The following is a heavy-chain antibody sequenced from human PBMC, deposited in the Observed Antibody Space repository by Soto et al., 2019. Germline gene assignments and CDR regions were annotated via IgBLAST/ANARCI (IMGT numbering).Heavy chain of an antibody. V-gene: IGHV3-53*01. CDR1: GFSVSSNY. D-gene: IGHD1-1*01. J-gene: IGHJ5*02. CDR3: ARLRHPRGTVRPTSPLDP. CDR2: HYSGGGT. Sequence: GGSLRLSCAISGFSVSSNYLSWVRQAPGKGLEWVSVHYSGGGTYYADCVQGRFTISRDKSNNTLYLKMRRVRAEDTAVYFCARLRHPRGTVRPTSPLDPW.